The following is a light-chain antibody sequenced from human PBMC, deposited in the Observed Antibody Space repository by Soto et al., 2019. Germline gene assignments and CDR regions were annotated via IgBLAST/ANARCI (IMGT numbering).Light chain of an antibody. CDR1: SSDVGGYRF. Sequence: QSALTQPASVSGSPGQSITISCTGTSSDVGGYRFVSWYQQHPGKAPKLIIYDVSNRPSGVSNRFSGSKSGNTASLTISGLQAEDEADYYCSSYTSNGTYVFGTGTKLTVL. J-gene: IGLJ1*01. CDR2: DVS. V-gene: IGLV2-14*03. CDR3: SSYTSNGTYV.